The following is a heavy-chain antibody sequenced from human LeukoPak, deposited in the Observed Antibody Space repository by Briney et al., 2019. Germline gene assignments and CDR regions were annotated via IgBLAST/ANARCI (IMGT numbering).Heavy chain of an antibody. D-gene: IGHD3-9*01. J-gene: IGHJ3*02. CDR3: AMEKLRYFDWLLSDDAFDI. CDR1: GYTFTGYY. CDR2: INPNSGGT. V-gene: IGHV1-2*02. Sequence: ASVKVSCKASGYTFTGYYMHWVRQAPGQGLEWMGWINPNSGGTNYAQKFQGRVTMTRDTSISTAYMELSRLRSDDTAVYYCAMEKLRYFDWLLSDDAFDIWGQGTMVTVPS.